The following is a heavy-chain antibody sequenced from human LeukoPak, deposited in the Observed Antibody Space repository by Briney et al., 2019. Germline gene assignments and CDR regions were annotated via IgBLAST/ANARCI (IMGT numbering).Heavy chain of an antibody. V-gene: IGHV3-23*01. CDR1: GFTFSSYA. D-gene: IGHD6-19*01. Sequence: HPGGSLRLSCAASGFTFSSYAMSWVRQAPGKGLEWVSAISGSGGSTYYADSVKGQFTISRDNSKNTLYLQMNSLRAEDTAVYYCASHEEQWPPVDYWGQGTLVTVSS. CDR2: ISGSGGST. J-gene: IGHJ4*02. CDR3: ASHEEQWPPVDY.